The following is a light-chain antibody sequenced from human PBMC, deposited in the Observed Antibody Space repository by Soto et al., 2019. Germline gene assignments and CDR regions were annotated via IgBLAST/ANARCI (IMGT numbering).Light chain of an antibody. CDR1: SSDVGGYDY. CDR2: DVS. CDR3: TSHTNNSVV. V-gene: IGLV2-14*03. Sequence: QSALTQPASVSGSPGQSITISCTGTSSDVGGYDYVSWYQQHPGKAPKLVIFDVSNRPSGVSHRFSGSKSDNTASLTISGLQAEDEADYYCTSHTNNSVVFGGGTKLTVL. J-gene: IGLJ2*01.